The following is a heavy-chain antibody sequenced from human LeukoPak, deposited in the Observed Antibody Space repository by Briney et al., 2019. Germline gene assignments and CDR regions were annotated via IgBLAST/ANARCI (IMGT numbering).Heavy chain of an antibody. V-gene: IGHV1-8*03. CDR2: MNPNSGNT. J-gene: IGHJ4*02. CDR1: GYTFTSYD. Sequence: ASVKVSCKASGYTFTSYDINWVRQATGQGLGWMGWMNPNSGNTGYAQKFQGRVTITRNTSISTAYMELSSLRSEDTAVYYCARGPWRDFWTNWGQGTLVTVSS. D-gene: IGHD3-3*01. CDR3: ARGPWRDFWTN.